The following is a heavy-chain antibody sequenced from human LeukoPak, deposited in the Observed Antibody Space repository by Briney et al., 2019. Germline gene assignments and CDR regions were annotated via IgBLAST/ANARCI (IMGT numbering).Heavy chain of an antibody. J-gene: IGHJ4*02. CDR2: ISGSGGST. V-gene: IGHV3-23*01. CDR3: AKVTYSGGWYAFDPIFDY. CDR1: GFTFSSYA. Sequence: GGSLRLSCAASGFTFSSYAMSWVRQAPGKGLEWVSAISGSGGSTYYADSVKGRFTISRDNSKNTLYLQMNSLRAEDTAVYYCAKVTYSGGWYAFDPIFDYWGQGTLVTVSS. D-gene: IGHD6-19*01.